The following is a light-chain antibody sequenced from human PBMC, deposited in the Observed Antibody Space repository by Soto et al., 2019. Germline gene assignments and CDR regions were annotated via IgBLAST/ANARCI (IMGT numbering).Light chain of an antibody. CDR3: HQRQYWPPIT. Sequence: VVLTQSPATLSLSPGARATLSCRTSLSVSVYLDWYQQKPGQAPRLLISDASKRATGIPARFSGSGSGTDFTLTISSLEPDDFAVYYGHQRQYWPPITFGQGTRLEIK. V-gene: IGKV3-11*01. J-gene: IGKJ5*01. CDR2: DAS. CDR1: LSVSVY.